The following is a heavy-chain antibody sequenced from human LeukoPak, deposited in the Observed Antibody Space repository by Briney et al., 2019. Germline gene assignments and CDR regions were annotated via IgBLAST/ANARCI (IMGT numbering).Heavy chain of an antibody. CDR1: GFTFSSYA. D-gene: IGHD3-10*01. Sequence: GGSLRLSCAASGFTFSSYAMHWVRQAPGKGLEWVAVISYDGSNKYYADSMKGRFTISRDNSKNTLYLQMNSLRAEDTAVYYCAKAYGSGSYYQNWFDPWGQGTLVAVSS. CDR3: AKAYGSGSYYQNWFDP. CDR2: ISYDGSNK. V-gene: IGHV3-30*18. J-gene: IGHJ5*02.